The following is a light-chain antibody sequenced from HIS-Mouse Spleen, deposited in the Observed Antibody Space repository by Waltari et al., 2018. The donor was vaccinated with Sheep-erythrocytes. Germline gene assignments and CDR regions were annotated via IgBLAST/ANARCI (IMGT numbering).Light chain of an antibody. Sequence: QSALTQPRSVSGSPGQSVTISCTGTSSDVGGYNYVSWYQQHPGNAPKLMLYDVSKRPSGVPVRFSGSKSGNTSSLTISRLQAEDEADYYCCSYAGSYNHVFATGTKVTVL. CDR2: DVS. CDR3: CSYAGSYNHV. V-gene: IGLV2-11*01. J-gene: IGLJ1*01. CDR1: SSDVGGYNY.